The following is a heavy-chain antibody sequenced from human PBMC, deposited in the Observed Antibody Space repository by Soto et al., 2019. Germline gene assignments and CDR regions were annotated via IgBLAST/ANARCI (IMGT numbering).Heavy chain of an antibody. V-gene: IGHV4-30-2*01. Sequence: PSETLSLTCAVSGGSISSGGYSWSWIRQPPGKGLEWIGYIYHSGSTYYNPSLKSRVTISVDRSKNQFSLKLSSVTAADTAVYYCVRCCPPPYPDALTDYTDACDDWGQGTLVTVSS. J-gene: IGHJ4*02. CDR2: IYHSGST. CDR1: GGSISSGGYS. CDR3: VRCCPPPYPDALTDYTDACDD. D-gene: IGHD3-9*01.